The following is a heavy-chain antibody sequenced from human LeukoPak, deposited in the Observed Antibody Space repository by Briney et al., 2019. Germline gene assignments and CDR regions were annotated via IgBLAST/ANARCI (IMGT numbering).Heavy chain of an antibody. CDR1: GGSFSGYY. J-gene: IGHJ5*02. CDR3: AREKIGYSGKGFDP. Sequence: PSETLSLTCAVYGGSFSGYYWSWIRQPPGKGLEWIGEINHSGSTNYNPSLKSRVTISVDTPKNQFSLKLSSVTAADTAVYYCAREKIGYSGKGFDPWGQGTLVTVSS. V-gene: IGHV4-34*01. CDR2: INHSGST. D-gene: IGHD5-12*01.